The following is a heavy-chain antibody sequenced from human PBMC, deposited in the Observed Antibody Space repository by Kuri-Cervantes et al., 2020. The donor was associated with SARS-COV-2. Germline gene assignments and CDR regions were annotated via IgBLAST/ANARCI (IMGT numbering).Heavy chain of an antibody. J-gene: IGHJ6*03. CDR2: IYYSGST. D-gene: IGHD2-15*01. Sequence: SETLSLTCTVSGGSISSSSYYWGWIRQPPGKGLEWIGSIYYSGSTYYNPSLKSRVTISVDTSKNQFSLELSYVTAADTAVYYCARVSVGVVVAVVATPGRRYHHMDVWGKGTTVTVSS. CDR1: GGSISSSSYY. V-gene: IGHV4-39*01. CDR3: ARVSVGVVVAVVATPGRRYHHMDV.